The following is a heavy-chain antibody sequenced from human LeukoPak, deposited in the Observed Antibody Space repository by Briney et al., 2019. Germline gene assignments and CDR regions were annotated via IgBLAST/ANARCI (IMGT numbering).Heavy chain of an antibody. D-gene: IGHD5-18*01. CDR2: IIPILGIA. Sequence: GSSVKVSCKASGGTFSSYAISWVRQAPGQGLEWMGRIIPILGIANYAQKFQGRVTITADKSTSTAYMELSSLRSEDTAVYYCASGGDVDTAVMDVWGQGTTVTVSS. V-gene: IGHV1-69*04. J-gene: IGHJ6*02. CDR3: ASGGDVDTAVMDV. CDR1: GGTFSSYA.